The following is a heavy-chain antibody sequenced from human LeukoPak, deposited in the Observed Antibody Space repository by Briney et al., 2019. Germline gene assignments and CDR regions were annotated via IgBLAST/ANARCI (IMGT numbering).Heavy chain of an antibody. V-gene: IGHV3-48*01. CDR2: ISSSSSTI. D-gene: IGHD2-21*01. Sequence: PGGSLRLSCAASGFIFSSYAMNWVRQAPGKGLEWVSYISSSSSTIYYAESVKGRFTISRDNAKNSLYLRMNSLRVEGTAVYYCARDNRGGADHWGQGTLVTVSS. CDR3: ARDNRGGADH. J-gene: IGHJ4*02. CDR1: GFIFSSYA.